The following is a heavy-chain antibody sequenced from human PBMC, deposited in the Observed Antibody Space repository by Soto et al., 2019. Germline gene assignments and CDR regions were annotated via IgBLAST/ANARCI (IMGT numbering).Heavy chain of an antibody. Sequence: PGESLKISCQTSDEIFNTYWITWVRQMPGRGLEWVGRIDPSDSYTTYNPSLKGHVILSVDKSMNTAYVQWTSLRASDTAMYFCGRDFGSGYADVWGQGTLVTVSS. J-gene: IGHJ1*01. CDR3: GRDFGSGYADV. V-gene: IGHV5-10-1*01. CDR2: IDPSDSYT. CDR1: DEIFNTYW. D-gene: IGHD6-25*01.